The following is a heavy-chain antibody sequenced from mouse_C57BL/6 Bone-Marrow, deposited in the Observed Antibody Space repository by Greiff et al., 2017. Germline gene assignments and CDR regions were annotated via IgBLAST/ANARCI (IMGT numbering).Heavy chain of an antibody. V-gene: IGHV1-5*01. D-gene: IGHD1-1*01. J-gene: IGHJ2*01. CDR3: YYYGSSDD. CDR1: GYTFTSYW. Sequence: EVNLVESGTVLVRPGASVKMSCKTSGYTFTSYWIHWVKQRPGQGLEWIGAIYPGNSDTSYNKKFKGKAKLTAVTSASTAYMGLSSLTNEASAVYYCYYYGSSDDWGQGTTLTVSS. CDR2: IYPGNSDT.